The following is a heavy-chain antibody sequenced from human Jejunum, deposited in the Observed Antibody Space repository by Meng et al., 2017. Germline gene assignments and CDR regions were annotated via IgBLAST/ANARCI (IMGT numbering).Heavy chain of an antibody. Sequence: VWLVESGGGLLKPGGSLRLSCAASGFSFRNVWMNWVRQDPGKGLEWVGRIKTKREGGTTNDAALAKGRFTISRDDSKTTLYLQMNSLKTEDTAVYYCTTRVVTTNDYWGQGTLVTVSS. V-gene: IGHV3-15*01. J-gene: IGHJ4*02. CDR3: TTRVVTTNDY. CDR1: GFSFRNVW. CDR2: IKTKREGGTT. D-gene: IGHD2-21*02.